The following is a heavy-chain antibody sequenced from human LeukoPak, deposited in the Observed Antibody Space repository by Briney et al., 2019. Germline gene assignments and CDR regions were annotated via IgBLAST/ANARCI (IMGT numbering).Heavy chain of an antibody. D-gene: IGHD6-19*01. Sequence: SVKLSCEASGGTFSIYTISWVRHPPGQGLEWMGMVIPILDIANYAQKFQGRVTITANKSTSTDYMELSSLRSEDTAVYYCAGVKDVGWYFNYWGQGTLVTVSS. CDR1: GGTFSIYT. V-gene: IGHV1-69*02. CDR3: AGVKDVGWYFNY. CDR2: VIPILDIA. J-gene: IGHJ4*02.